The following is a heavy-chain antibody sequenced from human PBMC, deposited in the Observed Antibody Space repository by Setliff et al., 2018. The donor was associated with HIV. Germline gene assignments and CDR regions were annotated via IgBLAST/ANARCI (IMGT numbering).Heavy chain of an antibody. V-gene: IGHV1-2*06. J-gene: IGHJ3*02. CDR3: AGKVYCTNGVCLDAFDI. CDR2: IIPSSGGT. Sequence: GASVKVSCKASGYTFTAYYMHWVRQAPGQGLEWMGRIIPSSGGTNYAQKFQGRVTMTRDTSISTAYMELSRLRSEDTAVYYCAGKVYCTNGVCLDAFDIWGQGTMVTVSS. CDR1: GYTFTAYY. D-gene: IGHD2-8*01.